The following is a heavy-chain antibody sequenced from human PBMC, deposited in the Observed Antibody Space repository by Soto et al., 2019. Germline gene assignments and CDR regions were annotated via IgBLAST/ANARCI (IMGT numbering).Heavy chain of an antibody. V-gene: IGHV3-74*01. J-gene: IGHJ5*02. CDR3: ARAFDYMIPTAS. CDR2: INGDGSYT. CDR1: EFSFSSYW. D-gene: IGHD3-22*01. Sequence: EVLLVESGGGLVQPGGSLRLSCAASEFSFSSYWMYWVRQAPGKGLVWLSRINGDGSYTSYADSVKGRFTISRDNAKNTLYLQMHSLRAEDTALYYCARAFDYMIPTASWGQGTLVTVSS.